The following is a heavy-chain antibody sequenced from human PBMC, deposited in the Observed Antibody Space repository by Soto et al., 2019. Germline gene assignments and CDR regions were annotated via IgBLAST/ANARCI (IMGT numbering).Heavy chain of an antibody. CDR2: VSSTGST. Sequence: QLQESGPGLVRPSETLSLICTVSGASVTSAGYYWSWIRQPPGKGLEWIGYVSSTGSTIYNSALKSRATVSLDMPEYQFSLRLDSVTAADSAVYYCARYCSNTNCYMLDYWGQGTLVTASS. D-gene: IGHD2-2*02. CDR1: GASVTSAGYY. CDR3: ARYCSNTNCYMLDY. J-gene: IGHJ4*02. V-gene: IGHV4-61*08.